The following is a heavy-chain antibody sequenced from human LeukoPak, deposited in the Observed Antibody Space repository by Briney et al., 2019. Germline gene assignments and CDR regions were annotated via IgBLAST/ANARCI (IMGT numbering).Heavy chain of an antibody. CDR3: AKAYSSSCYLKIFDY. D-gene: IGHD6-13*01. CDR1: GFTFSSYA. CDR2: ISGSGGST. V-gene: IGHV3-23*01. Sequence: GGSLRLSCAASGFTFSSYAMSWVRQAPGKGLEWVSAISGSGGSTYYADSVKGRFTISRDNSKNTLYLQMNSLRAEDTAVYYCAKAYSSSCYLKIFDYWGQGTLVTVSS. J-gene: IGHJ4*02.